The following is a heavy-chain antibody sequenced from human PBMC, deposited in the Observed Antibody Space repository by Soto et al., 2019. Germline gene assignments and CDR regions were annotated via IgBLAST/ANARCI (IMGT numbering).Heavy chain of an antibody. Sequence: GASVKVSCKASGYTFTSYGISWVRQAPGQGLEWMGWISAYNGNTNYAQKLQGRVTMTTDTSTSTAYMELSSLRSEDTAVYYCATVINHCSSTSCYDKKTDEDYWGQGTLVTVSS. V-gene: IGHV1-18*01. CDR3: ATVINHCSSTSCYDKKTDEDY. J-gene: IGHJ4*02. CDR2: ISAYNGNT. CDR1: GYTFTSYG. D-gene: IGHD2-2*01.